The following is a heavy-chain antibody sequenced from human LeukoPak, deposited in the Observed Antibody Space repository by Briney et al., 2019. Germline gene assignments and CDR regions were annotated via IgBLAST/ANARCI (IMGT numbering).Heavy chain of an antibody. J-gene: IGHJ4*02. V-gene: IGHV4-31*03. D-gene: IGHD3-22*01. CDR1: GGSISSGGYY. Sequence: PSETLSLTCTVSGGSISSGGYYWRWLRQHPGKGLEWIVYFYYSGSTYYNPSRKSRITIAVDTTKTQFSLKLSSVTAADTAVYYCARVRYYYDRSVHFDFGGQGPLVIVSA. CDR3: ARVRYYYDRSVHFDF. CDR2: FYYSGST.